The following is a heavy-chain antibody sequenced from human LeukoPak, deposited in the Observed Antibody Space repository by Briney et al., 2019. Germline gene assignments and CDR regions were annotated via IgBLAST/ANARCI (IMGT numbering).Heavy chain of an antibody. CDR3: ARPVGISNRVMEDY. D-gene: IGHD3-16*02. CDR1: GFTFASYA. CDR2: ISGSGGST. J-gene: IGHJ4*01. Sequence: GGSLRLSCAASGFTFASYAMSWFRQAPGKGLEWVSSISGSGGSTYYIDSVKGRFTISRDNSKNTLYLQMNSLRAEDTAVYYCARPVGISNRVMEDYWGHGTLVTVS. V-gene: IGHV3-23*01.